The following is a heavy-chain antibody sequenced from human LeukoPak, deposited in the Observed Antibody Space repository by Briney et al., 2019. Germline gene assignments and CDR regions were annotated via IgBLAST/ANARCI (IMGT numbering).Heavy chain of an antibody. V-gene: IGHV1-69*13. D-gene: IGHD6-13*01. CDR1: GGTFSSYA. CDR3: ARGQQLVLLNWFHT. Sequence: SVKVSCTPSGGTFSSYALSWVRQAPGQGLEWMGGIIPGFGRATYAQKFQGRVTITADESTSTAYMELTSLRSEDTAVYYCARGQQLVLLNWFHTWGQGTLVTVSS. J-gene: IGHJ5*02. CDR2: IIPGFGRA.